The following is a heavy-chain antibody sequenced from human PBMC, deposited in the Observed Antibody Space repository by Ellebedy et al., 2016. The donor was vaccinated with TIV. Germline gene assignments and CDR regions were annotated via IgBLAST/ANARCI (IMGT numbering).Heavy chain of an antibody. CDR3: VRVCGGDRYHFDY. Sequence: GESLKISXAVSGFTFSDHYMDWVRQAPGKGLEWVGRSRNKTKRYTTEFGASVKGRFTVSRDDSKNSLYLQMSSLKTEDTAVYYCVRVCGGDRYHFDYWGQGTLVTVSS. V-gene: IGHV3-72*01. D-gene: IGHD2-21*01. CDR2: SRNKTKRYTT. J-gene: IGHJ4*02. CDR1: GFTFSDHY.